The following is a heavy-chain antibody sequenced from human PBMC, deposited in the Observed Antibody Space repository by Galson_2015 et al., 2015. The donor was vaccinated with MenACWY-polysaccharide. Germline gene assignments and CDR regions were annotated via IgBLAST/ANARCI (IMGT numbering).Heavy chain of an antibody. D-gene: IGHD3-10*01. CDR2: IYDSGTT. V-gene: IGHV4-39*07. CDR1: GGSISRTSHY. CDR3: ARDSHYYGSGSYGWFDP. Sequence: ETLSLTCTVSGGSISRTSHYWAWIRQPPGKGLEWIGSIYDSGTTYYNPSLKSRVTISIDTSKNQFSLNVTPVTAADTAVYFCARDSHYYGSGSYGWFDPWGQGTLVPVSS. J-gene: IGHJ5*02.